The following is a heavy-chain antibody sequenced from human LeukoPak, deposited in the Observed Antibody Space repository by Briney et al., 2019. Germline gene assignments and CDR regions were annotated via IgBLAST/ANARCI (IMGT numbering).Heavy chain of an antibody. CDR3: ARVAAAGSFDY. CDR1: GYTFTIYA. J-gene: IGHJ4*02. V-gene: IGHV1-3*01. D-gene: IGHD6-13*01. CDR2: INAGNGNT. Sequence: ASVTVSCKASGYTFTIYAMHWVRQAPGQRLEWMGWINAGNGNTKYSQKFQGRVTITRDTSASTAYMELSSLRSEDTAVYYCARVAAAGSFDYWGQGTLVTVSS.